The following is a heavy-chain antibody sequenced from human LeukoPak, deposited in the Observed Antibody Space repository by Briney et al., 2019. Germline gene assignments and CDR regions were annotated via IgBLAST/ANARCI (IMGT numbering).Heavy chain of an antibody. CDR3: ARAGYYGSGSYTFYYYYYYMDV. V-gene: IGHV1-69*13. J-gene: IGHJ6*03. D-gene: IGHD3-10*01. CDR1: GGTFSSYA. Sequence: ASVKVSCKASGGTFSSYAISWVRQAPGQGLEWMGGIIPIFGTANYAQKFQGRVTITANESTSTAYMELRSLRSEDTAVYYCARAGYYGSGSYTFYYYYYYMDVWGKGTTVTVSS. CDR2: IIPIFGTA.